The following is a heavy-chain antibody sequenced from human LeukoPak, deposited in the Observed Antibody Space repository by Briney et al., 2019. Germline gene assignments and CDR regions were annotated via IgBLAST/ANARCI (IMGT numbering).Heavy chain of an antibody. J-gene: IGHJ4*01. CDR1: GGSISSGDYY. Sequence: SETLSLTCTVSGGSISSGDYYWSWIRQPPGKGLEWIGYIYYSGSTYYNPSLKSRVTISVDTSKNQFSLKLSSVTAADTAVYYCARARVWVAMEDYWGHGTLVTVSS. D-gene: IGHD5-18*01. V-gene: IGHV4-30-4*08. CDR3: ARARVWVAMEDY. CDR2: IYYSGST.